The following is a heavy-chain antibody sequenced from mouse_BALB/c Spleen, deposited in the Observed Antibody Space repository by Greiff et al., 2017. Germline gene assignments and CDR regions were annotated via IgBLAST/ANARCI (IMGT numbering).Heavy chain of an antibody. Sequence: EVQLVESGGGLVKPGGSLKLSCAASGFTFSSYAMSWVRQTPEKRLEWVASISSGGSTYYPDSVKGRFTISRDNARNILYLQMSSLRSEDTAMYYCARGYYGSSLYYFDYWGQGTTLTVSS. CDR3: ARGYYGSSLYYFDY. CDR1: GFTFSSYA. D-gene: IGHD1-1*01. J-gene: IGHJ2*01. CDR2: ISSGGST. V-gene: IGHV5-6-5*01.